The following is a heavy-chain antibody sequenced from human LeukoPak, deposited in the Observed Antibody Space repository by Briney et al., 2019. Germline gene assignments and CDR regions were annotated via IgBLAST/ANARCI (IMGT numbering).Heavy chain of an antibody. Sequence: GRSLRLSCAASGFTFNSYTMHWVRQAPGKGLEWVAIISYDGSNKYYADSVKGRFTIYRDNSNNTLYLQRNSLRAEDTAVYYCARDGCSGGNCHNFRYWGQGTLVTVSS. CDR2: ISYDGSNK. J-gene: IGHJ4*02. D-gene: IGHD2-15*01. CDR1: GFTFNSYT. V-gene: IGHV3-30-3*01. CDR3: ARDGCSGGNCHNFRY.